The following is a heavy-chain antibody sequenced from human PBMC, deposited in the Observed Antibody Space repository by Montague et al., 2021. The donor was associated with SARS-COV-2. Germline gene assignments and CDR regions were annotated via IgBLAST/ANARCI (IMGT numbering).Heavy chain of an antibody. D-gene: IGHD6-13*01. CDR1: GFTFSNSA. V-gene: IGHV3-23*01. CDR2: SSGSDGGT. J-gene: IGHJ6*02. CDR3: ARDSSSGSDWYYYYGMDV. Sequence: SLRLSCAASGFTFSNSAMNWVRQAPGKGLEWVSGSSGSDGGTHYADSVKGRFTISRDNSKNVLYLQMNSLRAEDTALYYCARDSSSGSDWYYYYGMDVWGQGTTVTVSS.